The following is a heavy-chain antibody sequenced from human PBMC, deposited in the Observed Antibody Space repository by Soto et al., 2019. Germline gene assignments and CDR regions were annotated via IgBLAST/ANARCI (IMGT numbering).Heavy chain of an antibody. D-gene: IGHD4-17*01. CDR3: ARDTTTSLMDV. CDR2: ISSTSFYI. Sequence: EVQLVESGGGLVKPGGSLRLSCAASGFTFSTYSMNWVRQAPGKGLEWVSSISSTSFYIYYADSLKGRFTISRVNARNSLYLQMNSLRVEDTAVYYCARDTTTSLMDVWGQGTTVTVSS. V-gene: IGHV3-21*01. J-gene: IGHJ6*02. CDR1: GFTFSTYS.